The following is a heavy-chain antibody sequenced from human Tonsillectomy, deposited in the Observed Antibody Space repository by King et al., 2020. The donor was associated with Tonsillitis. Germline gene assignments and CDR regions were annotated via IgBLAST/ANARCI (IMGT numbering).Heavy chain of an antibody. CDR1: GFTFSSYA. J-gene: IGHJ6*02. V-gene: IGHV3-30-3*01. CDR3: ARDRARNWNGGYGMDV. Sequence: VQLVESGGGVVQPGRSLRLSCAASGFTFSSYAMHWVRQAPGKGLEWVAVISYDGSNKYYADSVKGRFTISRDNSKNTLYLQMNSLRAEDTAVYYCARDRARNWNGGYGMDVWGQGTTVTVSS. D-gene: IGHD1-1*01. CDR2: ISYDGSNK.